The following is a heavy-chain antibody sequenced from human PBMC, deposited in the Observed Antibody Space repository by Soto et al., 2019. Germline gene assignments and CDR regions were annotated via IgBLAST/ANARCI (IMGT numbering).Heavy chain of an antibody. J-gene: IGHJ6*02. CDR1: GGTFSSYT. Sequence: QVQLVQSGAEVKKPGSSVKVSCKASGGTFSSYTISWVRQAPGQGLEWMGRIIPILGIANYAQKFQGRVTITTNNTTSTAYMELRSLRSEDTAVDYCASLMSSGYYYGMDVWGQGTTVTVSS. V-gene: IGHV1-69*02. D-gene: IGHD3-10*01. CDR2: IIPILGIA. CDR3: ASLMSSGYYYGMDV.